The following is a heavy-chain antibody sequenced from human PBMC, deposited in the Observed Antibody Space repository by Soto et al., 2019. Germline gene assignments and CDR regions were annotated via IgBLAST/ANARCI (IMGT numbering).Heavy chain of an antibody. V-gene: IGHV3-74*01. CDR2: INSDASLT. CDR3: TRSSDYNDYRLGY. Sequence: EVQLVESGGGLVQPGGSLRLSCAASGFTFSNYWMHWVRQVPGKGLMWVSRINSDASLTSYADSVKGRFTISRDNAKNTLYLQINSLRAEDTALYYCTRSSDYNDYRLGYWGQGTLVTVSS. J-gene: IGHJ4*02. D-gene: IGHD4-17*01. CDR1: GFTFSNYW.